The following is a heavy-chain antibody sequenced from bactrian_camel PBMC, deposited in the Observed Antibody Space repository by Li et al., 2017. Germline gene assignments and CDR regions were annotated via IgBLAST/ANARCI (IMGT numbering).Heavy chain of an antibody. CDR1: ARMFTSYC. CDR3: AASGSRYSHGCTDFVY. Sequence: QLVESGGGSVQAGGSLTLACKTSARMFTSYCMGWFRQAPGKEREQVASIDSDGPTFYEDSVKGRSTISRDSARSTLYLQMNSLKPEDTAMYYCAASGSRYSHGCTDFVYWGQGTQVTVS. V-gene: IGHV3S57*01. J-gene: IGHJ6*01. CDR2: IDSDGPT. D-gene: IGHD6*01.